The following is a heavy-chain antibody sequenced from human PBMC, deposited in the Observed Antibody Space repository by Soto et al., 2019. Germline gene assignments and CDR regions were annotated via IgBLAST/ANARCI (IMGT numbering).Heavy chain of an antibody. CDR1: GGTFSSYA. V-gene: IGHV1-69*01. J-gene: IGHJ5*02. CDR2: IIPIFGSA. CDR3: AGQQLNAWRWFDP. D-gene: IGHD6-13*01. Sequence: QVQLVQSGAEVKNPGSSVKVSCKASGGTFSSYAISWVRQAPGQGLQWMGGIIPIFGSANYAQKFQGRVTITADESTSTAYMELSSLRSEDTAVYYCAGQQLNAWRWFDPWGQGTLVTVSS.